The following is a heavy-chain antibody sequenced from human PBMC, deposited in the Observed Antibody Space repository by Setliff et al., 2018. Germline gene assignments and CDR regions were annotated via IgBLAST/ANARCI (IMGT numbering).Heavy chain of an antibody. J-gene: IGHJ6*03. CDR3: ARAADSYGPPRSYMDV. CDR1: GFTFSSYS. Sequence: GGSLRLSCAASGFTFSSYSLNWVRQAPGKGLEWVSSISSSSSYIYYADSVQGRFTISRDNAKNPLYLQMNSLRAEDTAVYYCARAADSYGPPRSYMDVWGKGTTVTVS. V-gene: IGHV3-21*01. D-gene: IGHD5-18*01. CDR2: ISSSSSYI.